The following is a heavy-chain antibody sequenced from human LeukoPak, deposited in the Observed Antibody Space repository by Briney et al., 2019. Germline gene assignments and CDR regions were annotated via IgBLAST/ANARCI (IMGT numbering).Heavy chain of an antibody. CDR2: IFYSGST. CDR1: SGSISTSNYY. V-gene: IGHV4-39*01. Sequence: SETLSLTCTVSSGSISTSNYYWGWVRQPPGKALEWIGNIFYSGSTYYSPSLRSRVTISLDTSKNQFSLKLSSVTAADTAVYYCARRPTVSSYHYYMDVWGKGTTVTISS. J-gene: IGHJ6*03. CDR3: ARRPTVSSYHYYMDV. D-gene: IGHD4-17*01.